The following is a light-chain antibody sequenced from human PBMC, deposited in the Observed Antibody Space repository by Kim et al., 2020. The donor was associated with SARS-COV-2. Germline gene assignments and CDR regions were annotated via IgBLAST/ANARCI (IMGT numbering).Light chain of an antibody. Sequence: SGSVGDRVTITCRASQSISNWLAWYQQKPGKAPNLLIYKASSLESGVPLRFSGRGSGTEFTLTIGSLQPYDFATYYCQQYNSYPYTFGQGTKLEI. J-gene: IGKJ2*01. CDR1: QSISNW. CDR3: QQYNSYPYT. V-gene: IGKV1-5*03. CDR2: KAS.